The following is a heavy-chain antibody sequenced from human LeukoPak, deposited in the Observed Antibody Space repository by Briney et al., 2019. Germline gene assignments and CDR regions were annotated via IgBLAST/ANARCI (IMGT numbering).Heavy chain of an antibody. D-gene: IGHD4-17*01. CDR2: YSGDSQT. CDR3: ASARNGDHTWDS. CDR1: GHSFTYW. Sequence: GESLKISCKGSGHSFTYWIGWVRQVPGKGLEWMGIYSGDSQTKYSPSFQGRVTISVDNSISTAYLQWSSLEASDTAMYYCASARNGDHTWDSWGQGTLVTVSS. J-gene: IGHJ5*01. V-gene: IGHV5-51*01.